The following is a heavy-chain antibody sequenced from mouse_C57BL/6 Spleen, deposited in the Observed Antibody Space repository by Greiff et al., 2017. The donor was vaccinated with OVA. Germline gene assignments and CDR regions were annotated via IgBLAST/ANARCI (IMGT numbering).Heavy chain of an antibody. V-gene: IGHV1-64*01. CDR1: GYTFTSYW. Sequence: QVQLQQPGAELVKPGASVKLSCKASGYTFTSYWMHWVKQRPGQGLEWIGMIHPNSGSTNYNEKFKSKATLTVDKSSSTAYMQLSSLTSEDSAVYYCARFGSSPYFDVWGTGTTVTVSS. D-gene: IGHD1-1*01. J-gene: IGHJ1*03. CDR2: IHPNSGST. CDR3: ARFGSSPYFDV.